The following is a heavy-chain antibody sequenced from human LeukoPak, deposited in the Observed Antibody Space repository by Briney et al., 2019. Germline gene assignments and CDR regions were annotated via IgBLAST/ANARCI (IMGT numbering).Heavy chain of an antibody. V-gene: IGHV2-5*02. CDR1: GFSLSTSGVG. CDR3: AHRGRGYSGYDYEGDWFDP. CDR2: IYWDDDK. D-gene: IGHD5-12*01. J-gene: IGHJ5*02. Sequence: SGPTLVKPTQTLTLTCTFSGFSLSTSGVGVGWIRQPPGKALEWLALIYWDDDKRYSPSLKSRLTITKDTSKNQVVLTMTNMDPVGTATYYCAHRGRGYSGYDYEGDWFDPWGQGTLVTVSS.